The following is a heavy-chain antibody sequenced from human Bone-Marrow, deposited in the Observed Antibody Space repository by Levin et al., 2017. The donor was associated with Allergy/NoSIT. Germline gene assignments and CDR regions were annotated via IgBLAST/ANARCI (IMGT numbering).Heavy chain of an antibody. CDR3: AKWFGGGKALDY. J-gene: IGHJ4*02. CDR1: GFTFSSYA. Sequence: GGSLRLSCAASGFTFSSYAMSWVRQAPGKGLEWVSAISGSGGSTYYADSVKGRFTISRDNSKNTLYLQMNSLRVEDTAGYYCAKWFGGGKALDYWGQGTLVTVSS. CDR2: ISGSGGST. D-gene: IGHD2-15*01. V-gene: IGHV3-23*01.